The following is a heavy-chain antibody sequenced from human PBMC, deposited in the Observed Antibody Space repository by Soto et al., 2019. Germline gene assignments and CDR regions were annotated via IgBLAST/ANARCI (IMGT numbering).Heavy chain of an antibody. V-gene: IGHV4-59*08. CDR1: GGSISSYY. CDR3: ARQGFGPLHGLVDV. J-gene: IGHJ6*02. CDR2: VHHSWGS. Sequence: QVQLQESGPGLVKPSETLSLSCTVSGGSISSYYWSWFRQSPGKRMEWIGYVHHSWGSSYNPSLQSRFAISRDTSKSQFALKVTSVTATDPAVYYCARQGFGPLHGLVDVWGQGTTVTVSS. D-gene: IGHD3-10*01.